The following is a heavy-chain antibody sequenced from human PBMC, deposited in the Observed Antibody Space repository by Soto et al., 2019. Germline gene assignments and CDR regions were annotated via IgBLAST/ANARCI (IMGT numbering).Heavy chain of an antibody. CDR1: GGSFDCYY. Sequence: PSETLSLTCALYGGSFDCYYWSWIRQSPGKGLEWIGEIHHSGSTKYNPSLKSRVSLSVDTSTKQFSLKMTSMTAADRGVYYCARGVDSWSGYLFWGQGTLVTVSS. J-gene: IGHJ4*02. CDR2: IHHSGST. V-gene: IGHV4-34*01. CDR3: ARGVDSWSGYLF. D-gene: IGHD3-3*01.